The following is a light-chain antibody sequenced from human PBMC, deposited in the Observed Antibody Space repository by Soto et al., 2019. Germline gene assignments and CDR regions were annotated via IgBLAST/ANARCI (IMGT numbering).Light chain of an antibody. CDR3: GSWDSSLSAYV. V-gene: IGLV1-51*01. CDR1: GSNIGGNA. Sequence: HSVLSQPPSVSAAPGQKVTISCSGSGSNIGGNAVSWDQQLPGTAPKLLIYDDNKRPSGIPDRFSGSKSGTSATLGITGFQTGDEADYYCGSWDSSLSAYVFGTGTKVTVL. CDR2: DDN. J-gene: IGLJ1*01.